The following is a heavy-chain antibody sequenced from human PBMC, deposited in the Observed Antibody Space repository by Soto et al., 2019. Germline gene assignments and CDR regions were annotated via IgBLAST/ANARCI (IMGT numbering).Heavy chain of an antibody. D-gene: IGHD1-26*01. CDR3: ASLVGATLDDAFDI. J-gene: IGHJ3*02. CDR2: ISAYNGNT. Sequence: ASVKVSCKASGYTFTSYGISWVRQAPGQGLEWMGWISAYNGNTNYAQKLQGRVTMTADTSTSTAYMELGSLRSEDTAVYYYASLVGATLDDAFDIWGQGTMVTVSS. V-gene: IGHV1-18*01. CDR1: GYTFTSYG.